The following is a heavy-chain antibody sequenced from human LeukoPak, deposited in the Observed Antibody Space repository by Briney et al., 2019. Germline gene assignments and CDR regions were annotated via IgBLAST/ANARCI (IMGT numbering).Heavy chain of an antibody. V-gene: IGHV4-34*12. CDR1: GGSFSDYY. J-gene: IGHJ6*03. CDR2: VFHSGTT. D-gene: IGHD7-27*01. Sequence: SETLSLTCAVYGGSFSDYYWTWIRQTPGKGLEWIGEVFHSGTTNYNPSLKSRVSISVDTSKNQFSLKLSSVTAADTAVYYCATGVYYYFYMDVWGKGTTVTISS. CDR3: ATGVYYYFYMDV.